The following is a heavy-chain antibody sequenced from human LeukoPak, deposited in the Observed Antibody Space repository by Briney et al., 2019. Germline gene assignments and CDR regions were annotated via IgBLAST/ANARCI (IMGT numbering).Heavy chain of an antibody. CDR1: GGTFSSYA. J-gene: IGHJ6*02. Sequence: SVKVSCTASGGTFSSYAISWVRQAPGQGLEWMGGIIPIFGTANYAQKFQGRVTITADESTSTAYMELSSLRSEDTAVYYCARGRADSSSWYNYYYYGMDVWGQGTTVTVSS. V-gene: IGHV1-69*13. CDR2: IIPIFGTA. D-gene: IGHD6-13*01. CDR3: ARGRADSSSWYNYYYYGMDV.